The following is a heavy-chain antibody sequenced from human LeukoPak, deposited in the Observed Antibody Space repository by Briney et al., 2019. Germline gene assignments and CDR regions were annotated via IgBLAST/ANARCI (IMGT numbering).Heavy chain of an antibody. V-gene: IGHV4-34*01. J-gene: IGHJ2*01. CDR1: GGSFSGYY. CDR2: INHSGST. CDR3: AREVFYYGDYGGYFDL. D-gene: IGHD4-17*01. Sequence: PSETLSLTCAVYGGSFSGYYWSWIRQPPGKGLEWIGEINHSGSTNYNPSLKSRVTISVDTSKNQFSLKLSSVTAADTAVYYCAREVFYYGDYGGYFDLWGRGTLVTVSS.